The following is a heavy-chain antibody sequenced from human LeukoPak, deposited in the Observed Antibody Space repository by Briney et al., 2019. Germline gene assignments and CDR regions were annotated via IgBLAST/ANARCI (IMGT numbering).Heavy chain of an antibody. CDR1: GGSISSYY. CDR3: ARDRYDSSGYDY. CDR2: IYYSGST. D-gene: IGHD3-22*01. J-gene: IGHJ4*02. Sequence: SETLSLTCTVSGGSISSYYWSWIRQPPGKGLERIGYIYYSGSTNYNPSLKSRVTISGDTSKNQFSLKLSSVTAADTAVYYCARDRYDSSGYDYWGQGTLVTVSS. V-gene: IGHV4-59*01.